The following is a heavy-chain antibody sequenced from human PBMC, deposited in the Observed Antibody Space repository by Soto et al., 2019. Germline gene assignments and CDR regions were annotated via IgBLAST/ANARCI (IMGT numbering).Heavy chain of an antibody. J-gene: IGHJ3*02. CDR3: AREGTFNWEDAFDI. CDR2: INPNSGGT. CDR1: GYTFTGYY. Sequence: ASVKVSCQASGYTFTGYYMHWVRQAPGQGLEWMGWINPNSGGTNYAQKFQGWVTMTRDTSISTAYMELSRLRSDDTAVYYCAREGTFNWEDAFDIWGQGTMVTVSS. D-gene: IGHD7-27*01. V-gene: IGHV1-2*04.